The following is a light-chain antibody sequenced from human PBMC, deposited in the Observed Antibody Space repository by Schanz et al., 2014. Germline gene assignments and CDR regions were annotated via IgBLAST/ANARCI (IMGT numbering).Light chain of an antibody. V-gene: IGKV4-1*01. CDR3: QQYYTTPLS. CDR2: WAS. Sequence: DIVMTQSPDSLAVSLGERATINCKSSQILYSSNNKNYLAWYQQKPGQPPKLLIYWASTRESGVPDRFSGSGSGTDFTLTISSLQAEDVAVYYCQQYYTTPLSFGQGTKLEIK. CDR1: QILYSSNNKNY. J-gene: IGKJ2*01.